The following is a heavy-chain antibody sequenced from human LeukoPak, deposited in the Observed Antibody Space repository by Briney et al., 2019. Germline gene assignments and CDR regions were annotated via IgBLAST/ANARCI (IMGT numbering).Heavy chain of an antibody. CDR1: GYTFTSYD. CDR3: ARAIRRHQRRIGVVVITYYFDY. CDR2: MNPNSGNT. D-gene: IGHD3-22*01. J-gene: IGHJ4*02. Sequence: ASVKVSCKASGYTFTSYDINWVRQATGQGLEWMGWMNPNSGNTGYAQKFQGRVTITRNTSISTAYMELSSLRSEDTAVYYCARAIRRHQRRIGVVVITYYFDYWGQGTLVTVSS. V-gene: IGHV1-8*03.